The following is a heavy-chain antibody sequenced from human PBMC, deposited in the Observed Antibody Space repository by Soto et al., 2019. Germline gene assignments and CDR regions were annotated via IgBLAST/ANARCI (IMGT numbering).Heavy chain of an antibody. Sequence: DSVKVSCKASGYTFTSYGISWVRQAPGQGLEWMGWISAYNGNTNYAQKLQGRVTMTTDTSTSTAYMELRSLRSDDTAVYYCARVSPKDCSGGSCYSPANAFDIWGQGTMVTVSS. CDR3: ARVSPKDCSGGSCYSPANAFDI. CDR1: GYTFTSYG. D-gene: IGHD2-15*01. J-gene: IGHJ3*02. CDR2: ISAYNGNT. V-gene: IGHV1-18*01.